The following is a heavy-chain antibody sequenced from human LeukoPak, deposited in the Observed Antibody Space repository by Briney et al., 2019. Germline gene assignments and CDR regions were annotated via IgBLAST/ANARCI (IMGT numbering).Heavy chain of an antibody. CDR1: GGSFSAYY. J-gene: IGHJ4*02. D-gene: IGHD3-10*01. CDR2: INHTRNA. V-gene: IGHV4-34*01. Sequence: PSETLSLTCAVYGGSFSAYYWNWIRQPPGKGLEWIGEINHTRNAKYNPSLKSRVTISVDTSKNQFSLNLSSVTAADAAVYYCALYFGEPLGDYWGQGTLVTVSS. CDR3: ALYFGEPLGDY.